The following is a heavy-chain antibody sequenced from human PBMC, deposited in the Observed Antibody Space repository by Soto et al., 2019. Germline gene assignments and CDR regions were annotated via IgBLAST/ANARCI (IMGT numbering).Heavy chain of an antibody. CDR1: GFSLSTSGVG. V-gene: IGHV2-5*02. CDR3: AHSVGYYDILTGLINWFDP. CDR2: IYWDDDK. D-gene: IGHD3-9*01. J-gene: IGHJ5*02. Sequence: SGPTLVNPTQTLTLTCTFSGFSLSTSGVGVGWIRQPPGKALEWLALIYWDDDKRYSPSLKSRLTITKDTSKNQVVLTMTNMDHVDTATYYCAHSVGYYDILTGLINWFDPWGQGTLVTVSS.